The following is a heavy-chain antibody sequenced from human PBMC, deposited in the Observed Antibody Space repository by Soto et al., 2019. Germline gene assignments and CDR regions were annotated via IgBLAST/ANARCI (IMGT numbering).Heavy chain of an antibody. J-gene: IGHJ3*01. V-gene: IGHV1-69*01. CDR3: ARGIEMATIPDAFDL. D-gene: IGHD5-12*01. CDR2: IIPIFGTA. Sequence: QVQLVQSGAEVKKPGSSVKVSCRASGGTFSSYAISWVRQAPGQGLEWMGGIIPIFGTANYAQKFQGRVRITADESTSTAYMELSSLRSEDKAMYYCARGIEMATIPDAFDLWGQGTMVTGSS. CDR1: GGTFSSYA.